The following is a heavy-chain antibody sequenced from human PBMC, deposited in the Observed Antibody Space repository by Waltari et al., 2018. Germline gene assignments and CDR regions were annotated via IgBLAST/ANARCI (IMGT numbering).Heavy chain of an antibody. Sequence: QVQLQESGPGLVKPSETLSLTCTVSGGSISSYYWSWIRQPPGKGLEWIGYIYYSGSTNYNPSLKSRVTISVDTSKNQFSLKLSSVTAADTAVYYCAALPMALGMFVVPVWGQGTLVTVSS. CDR3: AALPMALGMFVVPV. D-gene: IGHD2-2*01. CDR1: GGSISSYY. V-gene: IGHV4-59*08. J-gene: IGHJ4*02. CDR2: IYYSGST.